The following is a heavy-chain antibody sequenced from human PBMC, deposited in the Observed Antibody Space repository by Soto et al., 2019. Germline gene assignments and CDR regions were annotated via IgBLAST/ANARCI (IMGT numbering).Heavy chain of an antibody. CDR2: VSGSGTGT. D-gene: IGHD4-17*01. CDR3: ANVRS. Sequence: PGGSLRLSCAASGFTFSSYAMNWVRQAPGKGLEWVSAVSGSGTGTYYADSVKGRFTVSRDNSKDTLYLQMNSLRAEDTAIYYCANVRSLGQGTLVTVSS. V-gene: IGHV3-23*01. CDR1: GFTFSSYA. J-gene: IGHJ5*02.